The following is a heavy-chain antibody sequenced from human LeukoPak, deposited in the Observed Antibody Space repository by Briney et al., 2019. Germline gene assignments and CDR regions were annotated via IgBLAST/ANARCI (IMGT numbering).Heavy chain of an antibody. CDR2: ISSSSSTI. D-gene: IGHD3-22*01. V-gene: IGHV3-48*01. J-gene: IGHJ4*02. CDR3: AKARYYYDSSGYFSTIDY. Sequence: GGSLRLSCAASGFTFSSYSMNWVRQAPGKGLEWVSYISSSSSTIYYADSVKGRFTISRDNSKNTLYLQMNSLRAEDTTVYYCAKARYYYDSSGYFSTIDYWGQGTLVTVSS. CDR1: GFTFSSYS.